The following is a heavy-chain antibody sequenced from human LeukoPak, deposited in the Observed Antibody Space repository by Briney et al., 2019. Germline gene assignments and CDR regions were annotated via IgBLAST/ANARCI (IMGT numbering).Heavy chain of an antibody. J-gene: IGHJ3*02. V-gene: IGHV4-31*03. CDR1: GGSISRGGYY. CDR3: ASVGEKYHDVLTGSRPGDAFDI. D-gene: IGHD3-9*01. CDR2: IYYTGSP. Sequence: PSETLSLTCTVSGGSISRGGYYWSWIRQHPGKALEWIGYIYYTGSPHYNPSLRTRTTISVGTSNNQLSLKLTSVTAADTAVYYCASVGEKYHDVLTGSRPGDAFDIWGPGTLVTVSS.